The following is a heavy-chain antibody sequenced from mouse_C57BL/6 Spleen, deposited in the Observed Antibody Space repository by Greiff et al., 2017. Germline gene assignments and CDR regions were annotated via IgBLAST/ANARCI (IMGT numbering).Heavy chain of an antibody. D-gene: IGHD1-1*01. CDR1: GYTFTDYN. CDR2: INPNNGGT. V-gene: IGHV1-22*01. Sequence: EVQLQQSGPELVKPGASVKMSYKASGYTFTDYNMHWVKQSHGKSLEWIGYINPNNGGTSYNQKFKGKATLTVNKSSSTAYMELRSLTSEDSAVYYCARTITSVVYFDDWGQGTTLTVS. CDR3: ARTITSVVYFDD. J-gene: IGHJ2*01.